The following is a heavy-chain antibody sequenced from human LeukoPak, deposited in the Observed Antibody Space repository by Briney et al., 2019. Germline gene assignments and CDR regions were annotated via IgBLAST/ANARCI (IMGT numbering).Heavy chain of an antibody. D-gene: IGHD6-13*01. CDR2: ISYDGSNK. J-gene: IGHJ6*02. CDR3: AKDSSSWYDYYYYGMDV. CDR1: GFTFSSYG. V-gene: IGHV3-30*18. Sequence: GGSLRLSCAASGFTFSSYGMHWVRQARGKGLEGVAVISYDGSNKYYADSVKGRFTISRDNSKNTLYLQMNSLRAEDTAVYYCAKDSSSWYDYYYYGMDVWGQGPTVTVSS.